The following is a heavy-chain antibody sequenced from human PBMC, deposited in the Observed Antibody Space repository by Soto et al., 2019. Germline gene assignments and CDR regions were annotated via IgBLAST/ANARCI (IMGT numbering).Heavy chain of an antibody. J-gene: IGHJ6*03. CDR2: IYYSGST. V-gene: IGHV4-59*08. CDR3: ARQLASTSALGRYYYMDV. CDR1: GGSISSSY. Sequence: PSETLSLTCTVSGGSISSSYWSWILQPPGKGLEWIGYIYYSGSTNYNPSLKSRVTISVDTSKNQFFLKLSSVTAADTAVYYCARQLASTSALGRYYYMDVWGKGTTVTVFS. D-gene: IGHD7-27*01.